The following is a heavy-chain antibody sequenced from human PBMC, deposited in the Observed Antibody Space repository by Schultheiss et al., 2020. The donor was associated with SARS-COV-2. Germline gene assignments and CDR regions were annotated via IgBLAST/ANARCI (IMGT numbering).Heavy chain of an antibody. Sequence: SCAASGFTFSSYSMNWVRQAPGKGLEWVAVIWYDGSNKYYADSVKGRFTISRDNSKNTLYLQMNSLRAEDTAVYYCARDGQLHGDYGMDVWGQGTTVTVSS. V-gene: IGHV3-33*08. D-gene: IGHD6-6*01. CDR3: ARDGQLHGDYGMDV. J-gene: IGHJ6*02. CDR1: GFTFSSYS. CDR2: IWYDGSNK.